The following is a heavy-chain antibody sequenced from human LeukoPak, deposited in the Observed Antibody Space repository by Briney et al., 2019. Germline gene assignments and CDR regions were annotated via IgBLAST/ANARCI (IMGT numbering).Heavy chain of an antibody. CDR2: IYYSGST. CDR1: GGSVSSGSYY. Sequence: SETLSLTCTVSGGSVSSGSYYWSWIRQSPGKGLEWIGYIYYSGSTNYNPSLKSRVTISVDTSKNQFSLKLSSVTAADTAVYYCAGSSSWDQLDYWGQGTLVTVSS. D-gene: IGHD6-13*01. V-gene: IGHV4-61*01. J-gene: IGHJ4*02. CDR3: AGSSSWDQLDY.